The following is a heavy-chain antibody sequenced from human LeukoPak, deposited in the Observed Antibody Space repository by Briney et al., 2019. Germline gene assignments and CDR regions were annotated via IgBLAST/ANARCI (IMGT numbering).Heavy chain of an antibody. Sequence: SGPTLVNPTQTLTLTCTFSGFSVSTGGMCGSWIRQPPGKALELLVRIDCDDDKYYSTSLKTRLTIFKDTSKNQVVLTMTNMDPVDTATYYCARISYYYDSSGYYGLSDYWGQGTLVTVSS. CDR3: ARISYYYDSSGYYGLSDY. D-gene: IGHD3-22*01. V-gene: IGHV2-70*11. J-gene: IGHJ4*02. CDR1: GFSVSTGGMC. CDR2: IDCDDDK.